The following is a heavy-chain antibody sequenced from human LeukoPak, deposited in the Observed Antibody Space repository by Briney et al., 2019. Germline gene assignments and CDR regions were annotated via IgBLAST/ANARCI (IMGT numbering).Heavy chain of an antibody. J-gene: IGHJ4*02. CDR2: IHHSGST. CDR3: ARTSSGVYYFDY. V-gene: IGHV4-38-2*02. Sequence: SETLSLTCTVSGYSISSGYYWGWIRQPPGKGLEWIGSIHHSGSTYYNPSLKSRVTISVDTSKNQFSLKLSSVTAADTAVYYCARTSSGVYYFDYWGQGTLVTVSS. D-gene: IGHD3-22*01. CDR1: GYSISSGYY.